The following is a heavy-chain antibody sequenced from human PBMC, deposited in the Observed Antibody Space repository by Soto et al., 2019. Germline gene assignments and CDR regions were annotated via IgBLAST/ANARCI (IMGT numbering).Heavy chain of an antibody. Sequence: PEKLSLTCTVSGGSISSSSYYWGWIRQPPGKGLEWIGSIYYSGSTYYNPSLKSRVTISVDTSKNQFSLKLSSVTAADTAVYYCVSRFPLEWFPNSFHFRGQALFVTLSS. CDR3: VSRFPLEWFPNSFHF. J-gene: IGHJ4*02. CDR1: GGSISSSSYY. V-gene: IGHV4-39*01. CDR2: IYYSGST. D-gene: IGHD3-3*01.